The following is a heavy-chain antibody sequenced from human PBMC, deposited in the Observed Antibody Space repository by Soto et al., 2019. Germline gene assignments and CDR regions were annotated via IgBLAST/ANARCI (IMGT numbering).Heavy chain of an antibody. D-gene: IGHD3-9*01. CDR2: IYYSGST. CDR1: GGSISSYC. V-gene: IGHV4-59*01. CDR3: ARGYWYYDILTSYTQPYLDY. Sequence: PSETLSLTCTVSGGSISSYCWSWIRQPPGKGLEWIGYIYYSGSTNYNPSLKSRVTISVDTSKNQLSLKLSSVTAADTAVYYCARGYWYYDILTSYTQPYLDYWGQGTLVTVSS. J-gene: IGHJ4*02.